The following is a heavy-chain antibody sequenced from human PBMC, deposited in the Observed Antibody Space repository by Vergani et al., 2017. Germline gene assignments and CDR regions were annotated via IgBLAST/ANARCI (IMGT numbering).Heavy chain of an antibody. D-gene: IGHD6-6*01. V-gene: IGHV4-31*03. CDR1: GGSLSSGGYY. CDR2: IYYSGST. Sequence: QVQLQESGPGLVKPSQTLSLTCTVSGGSLSSGGYYWSWIRQHPGKGLEWIGYIYYSGSTYYNPSLKSRVTISVDTSKNQFSLKLSSVTAADTAVYYCARAGTGLVPKRFYYYGMDVWGQGTTVTVSS. CDR3: ARAGTGLVPKRFYYYGMDV. J-gene: IGHJ6*02.